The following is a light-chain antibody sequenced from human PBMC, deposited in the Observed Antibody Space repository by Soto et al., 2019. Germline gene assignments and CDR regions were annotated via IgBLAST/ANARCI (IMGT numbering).Light chain of an antibody. CDR2: GAS. V-gene: IGKV3-20*01. CDR1: QGVGAGY. Sequence: EIVLTQSPGTLSLSPGERPTLSGRPIQGVGAGYLGWYQQKPGQAPRLLIYGASGRATGIPDRFSGSGSGTDFTLTISRLEPEDFAVYYCQHYGGSPSFTFGPGTKVDIK. CDR3: QHYGGSPSFT. J-gene: IGKJ3*01.